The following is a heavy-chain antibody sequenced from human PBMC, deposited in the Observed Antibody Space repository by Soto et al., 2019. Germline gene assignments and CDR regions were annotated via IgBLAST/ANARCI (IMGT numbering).Heavy chain of an antibody. D-gene: IGHD3-16*01. CDR1: GFTFSSYG. CDR2: IWYDGSNK. V-gene: IGHV3-33*01. J-gene: IGHJ4*02. Sequence: PGESLKISCAASGFTFSSYGMHWVRQAPGKGLEWVAVIWYDGSNKYYADSVKGRFTISRDNSKNTLYLQMNSLRAEDTAVYYCARGGGNYDYWCQGTLVTVSS. CDR3: ARGGGNYDY.